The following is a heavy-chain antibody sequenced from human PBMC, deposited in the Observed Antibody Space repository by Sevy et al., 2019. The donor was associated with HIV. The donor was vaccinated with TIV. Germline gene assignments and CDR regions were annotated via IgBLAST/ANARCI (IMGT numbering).Heavy chain of an antibody. J-gene: IGHJ4*02. V-gene: IGHV1-2*06. CDR1: GYTFTGYY. CDR3: ARAIIIMAHIGSFPFDY. CDR2: VNPNGGGT. Sequence: ASVKVSCKASGYTFTGYYMHWVRQAPGQGLEWMGRVNPNGGGTNYAQKFQGRVTMTRDTSISTAYMELSRLRSDDTAVYYCARAIIIMAHIGSFPFDYWAQGTLVTVSS. D-gene: IGHD3-10*01.